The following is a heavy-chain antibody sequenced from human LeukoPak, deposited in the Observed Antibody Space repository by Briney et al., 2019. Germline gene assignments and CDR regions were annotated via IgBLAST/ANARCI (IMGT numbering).Heavy chain of an antibody. CDR1: GFTFSSYA. D-gene: IGHD3-10*01. Sequence: GRSLRLSCAASGFTFSSYAMHWVRQAPGKGLEWVAVISYDGSNKYYADSVKGRFTISRDNSKITLYLQMNSLRAEDTAVYYCARAMGYYGSGDAFDIWGQGTMVTVSS. J-gene: IGHJ3*02. CDR2: ISYDGSNK. CDR3: ARAMGYYGSGDAFDI. V-gene: IGHV3-30*04.